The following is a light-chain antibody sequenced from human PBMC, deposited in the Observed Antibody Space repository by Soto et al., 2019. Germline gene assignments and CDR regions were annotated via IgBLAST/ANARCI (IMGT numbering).Light chain of an antibody. CDR1: RSDVGAYNY. CDR2: EVT. Sequence: QSALTQPASVSGSPGQSIAISCTGTRSDVGAYNYVSWYQQHPGKAPKLMISEVTNRPSGVSDRFSGSKVGNSASLTVSGLQTEDEGDYYCCSFAPNNTFVFGGGTKVTVL. CDR3: CSFAPNNTFV. J-gene: IGLJ1*01. V-gene: IGLV2-14*01.